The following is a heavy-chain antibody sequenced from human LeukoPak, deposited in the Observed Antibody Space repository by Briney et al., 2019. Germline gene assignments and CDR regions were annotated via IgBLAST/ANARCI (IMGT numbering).Heavy chain of an antibody. J-gene: IGHJ4*02. V-gene: IGHV1-69*13. CDR1: GGTFSSYA. CDR2: IIPIFGTA. CDR3: ARETRYSYGYGYYFDY. Sequence: ASVTVSCTASGGTFSSYAISWVRQAPGQGLEWMGGIIPIFGTANYAQKFQGRVTITADESTSTAYMELSSLRSEDTAVYYCARETRYSYGYGYYFDYWGQGTLVTVSS. D-gene: IGHD5-18*01.